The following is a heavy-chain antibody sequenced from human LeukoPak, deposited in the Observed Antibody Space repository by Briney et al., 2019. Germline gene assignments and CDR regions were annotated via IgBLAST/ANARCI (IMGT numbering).Heavy chain of an antibody. J-gene: IGHJ3*02. CDR3: ARYPEGYSYYDAFDI. CDR2: IYPGDSDT. CDR1: GYSFTSYW. D-gene: IGHD5-18*01. Sequence: GESLKISCKGSGYSFTSYWIGSVRQMPGKGLEWMGIIYPGDSDTRYSPSFQGQVTISADKSISTAYLQWSSLKASDTAMYYCARYPEGYSYYDAFDIWGQGTMVTVSS. V-gene: IGHV5-51*01.